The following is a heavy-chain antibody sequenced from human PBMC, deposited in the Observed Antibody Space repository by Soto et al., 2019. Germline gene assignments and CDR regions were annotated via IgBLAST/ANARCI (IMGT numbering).Heavy chain of an antibody. CDR1: GGSISSYY. V-gene: IGHV4-59*01. CDR3: ARDRGSGTPGWGDAFDI. J-gene: IGHJ3*02. D-gene: IGHD6-19*01. CDR2: IYYSGST. Sequence: SETLSLTCTVSGGSISSYYWSWIRQPPGKGLEWIGYIYYSGSTNYNPSLKSRVTISVDTSKNQFSLKLSSVTAADTAVYYCARDRGSGTPGWGDAFDIWGQGTMVTVSS.